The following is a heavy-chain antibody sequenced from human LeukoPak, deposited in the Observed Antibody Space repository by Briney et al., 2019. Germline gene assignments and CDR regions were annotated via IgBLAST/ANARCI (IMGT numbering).Heavy chain of an antibody. V-gene: IGHV3-30-3*01. Sequence: GRSLILSCAASGFTFSSYAMHWVRQAPGKGLEWVAVISYDGSNKYYADSVKGRFTISRDNSKNTLYLQMNSLRAEDTAVYYCARDEEVVPAAIDPCYGMDVWGQGTTVTVSS. J-gene: IGHJ6*02. CDR2: ISYDGSNK. CDR1: GFTFSSYA. D-gene: IGHD2-2*02. CDR3: ARDEEVVPAAIDPCYGMDV.